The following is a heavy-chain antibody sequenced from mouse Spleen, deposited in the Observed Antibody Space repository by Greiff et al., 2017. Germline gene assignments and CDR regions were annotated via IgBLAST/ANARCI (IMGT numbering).Heavy chain of an antibody. CDR3: ARMGYYGSSPWFAY. D-gene: IGHD1-1*01. CDR1: GFSFTTYGMG. CDR2: NWWDDDK. Sequence: QVTLKVSGPGLLQPSPSLSLSCSSSGFSFTTYGMGVGWMRPPPGKGLEWLVHNWWDDDKYYDPALKSQHTISKDTSKNQVFLKIANVDTADTATYYCARMGYYGSSPWFAYWGQGTLVTVSA. V-gene: IGHV8-8*01. J-gene: IGHJ3*01.